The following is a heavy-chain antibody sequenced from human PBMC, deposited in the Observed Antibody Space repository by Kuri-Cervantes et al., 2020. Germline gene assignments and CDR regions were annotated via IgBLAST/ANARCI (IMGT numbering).Heavy chain of an antibody. CDR1: GGTFRSYA. J-gene: IGHJ6*03. CDR3: ARGSDYYDSSGYVPPWYMDV. V-gene: IGHV1-69*05. Sequence: SVKVSCKASGGTFRSYAISWVRQAPGQGLEWMGGIIPIFGTANYAQKFQGRVTITTDESTSTAYMELNSLRAEDTALYYCARGSDYYDSSGYVPPWYMDVWGKGTMVTVSS. CDR2: IIPIFGTA. D-gene: IGHD3-22*01.